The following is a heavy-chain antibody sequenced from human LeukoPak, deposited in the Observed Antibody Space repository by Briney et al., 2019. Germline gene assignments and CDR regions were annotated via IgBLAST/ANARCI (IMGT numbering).Heavy chain of an antibody. CDR2: INNSGST. J-gene: IGHJ6*03. CDR1: GGSFSGNY. CDR3: ARHVRYEVPYYYYMEV. D-gene: IGHD2-2*01. V-gene: IGHV4-34*01. Sequence: SETLSLTCAVYGGSFSGNYWSWIRQPPGKGLEWDGEINNSGSTNYNPTLTSRVTISVDTSKYQFSLKLSSVTAADTAVYYCARHVRYEVPYYYYMEVWGKGTTVTVSS.